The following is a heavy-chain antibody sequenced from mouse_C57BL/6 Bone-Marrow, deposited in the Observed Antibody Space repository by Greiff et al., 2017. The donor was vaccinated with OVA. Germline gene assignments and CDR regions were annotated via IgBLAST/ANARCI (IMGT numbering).Heavy chain of an antibody. CDR3: ARRRWSHWYFDV. J-gene: IGHJ1*03. D-gene: IGHD2-3*01. CDR2: IYPGDGDT. V-gene: IGHV1-80*01. Sequence: VQLQESGAELVKPGASVKISCKASGYAFSSYWMNWVKQRPGKGLEWIGQIYPGDGDTNYNGKFKGKATLTADKSSSTAYMQLSSLTSEDSAVYFCARRRWSHWYFDVWGTGTTVTVSS. CDR1: GYAFSSYW.